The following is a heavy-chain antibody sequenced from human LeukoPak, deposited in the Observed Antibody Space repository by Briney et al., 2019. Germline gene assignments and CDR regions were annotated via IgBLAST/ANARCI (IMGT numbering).Heavy chain of an antibody. CDR3: AKDPHYYGSGSYYNPGWFDP. D-gene: IGHD3-10*01. V-gene: IGHV3-30*02. CDR1: GFTFSSYG. Sequence: GGSLRLSCAASGFTFSSYGMHWVRQAPGKGLERVAFIRYDGSNKYYADSVKGRFTISRDNSKNTLYLQMNSLRAEDTAVYYCAKDPHYYGSGSYYNPGWFDPWGQGTLSPSPQ. CDR2: IRYDGSNK. J-gene: IGHJ5*02.